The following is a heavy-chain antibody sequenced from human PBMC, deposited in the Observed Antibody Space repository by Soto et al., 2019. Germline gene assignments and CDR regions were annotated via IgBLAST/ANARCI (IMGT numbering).Heavy chain of an antibody. CDR1: GGSISSGGYY. J-gene: IGHJ3*02. D-gene: IGHD2-2*01. CDR3: AILQRGYCSSTSCRYDAFDI. V-gene: IGHV4-31*03. Sequence: SETLSLTCTVSGGSISSGGYYWSWIRQHPGKGLEWIGYIYYSGSTYYNPSLKSRVTISVDTSKNQFSLKLSSVTAADTAVYYCAILQRGYCSSTSCRYDAFDIWGQGTMVTVSS. CDR2: IYYSGST.